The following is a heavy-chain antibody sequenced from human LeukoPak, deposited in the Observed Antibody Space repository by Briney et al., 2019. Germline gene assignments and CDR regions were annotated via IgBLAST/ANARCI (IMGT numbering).Heavy chain of an antibody. Sequence: VASVKVSCKASGYIFSDYYVHWVRQAPGQGLEWVGWINPNSGATKYAQKFQGRVTMTRITSISTVYMDLSGLKSDDTAMYYCSSVYSGNDLSQLDYWRQGTLVTVSS. D-gene: IGHD5-12*01. CDR3: SSVYSGNDLSQLDY. CDR2: INPNSGAT. V-gene: IGHV1-2*02. J-gene: IGHJ4*02. CDR1: GYIFSDYY.